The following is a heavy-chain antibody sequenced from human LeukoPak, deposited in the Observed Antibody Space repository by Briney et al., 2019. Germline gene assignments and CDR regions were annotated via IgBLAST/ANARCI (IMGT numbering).Heavy chain of an antibody. D-gene: IGHD1-26*01. CDR3: ARALSGSYYDY. CDR1: GDSISTYY. J-gene: IGHJ4*02. CDR2: IYHSGST. Sequence: SETLSLTCSISGDSISTYYWSWIRQPPGKGLEWIGYIYHSGSTYYNPSLKSRVTISVDRSKNQFSLKLSSVTAADTAVYYCARALSGSYYDYWGQGTLVTVSS. V-gene: IGHV4-59*12.